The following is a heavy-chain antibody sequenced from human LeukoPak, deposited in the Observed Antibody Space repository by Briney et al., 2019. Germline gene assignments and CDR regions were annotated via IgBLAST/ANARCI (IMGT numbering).Heavy chain of an antibody. CDR1: GDSVSSNSAA. V-gene: IGHV6-1*01. D-gene: IGHD6-13*01. J-gene: IGHJ6*03. CDR2: TDYRSKWYN. CDR3: ARTLGSSWSPGYYYYMDV. Sequence: SQTLSLTCAISGDSVSSNSAAWNWIRQSPSRGLEWLGRTDYRSKWYNDYAVSVKSRITMNPDTSKNQFSLQLNSVTPEDTAVYYCARTLGSSWSPGYYYYMDVWGKGTTVTISS.